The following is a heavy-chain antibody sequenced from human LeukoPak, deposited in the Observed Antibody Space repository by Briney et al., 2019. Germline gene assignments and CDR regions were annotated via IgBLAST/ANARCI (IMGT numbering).Heavy chain of an antibody. D-gene: IGHD6-19*01. Sequence: GGSLRLSCAASGFTFSSYGMHWVRQAPGKGLEWVAVIWYDGSNKYYADSVKGRFTISRDNSKNTLYLQMNSLRAEDTAVNYCARGGIIAVAGSDAFDIWGQGTMVTVSS. J-gene: IGHJ3*02. CDR1: GFTFSSYG. CDR2: IWYDGSNK. V-gene: IGHV3-33*01. CDR3: ARGGIIAVAGSDAFDI.